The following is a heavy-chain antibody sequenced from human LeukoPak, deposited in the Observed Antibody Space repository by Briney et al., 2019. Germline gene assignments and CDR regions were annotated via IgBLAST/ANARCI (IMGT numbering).Heavy chain of an antibody. CDR2: IYPGDSDT. V-gene: IGHV5-51*01. CDR3: ASRAAAAGRPHDAFDI. Sequence: GESLKISCKGSGYSFTTYWIGWVRQMPGKGLEWMGMIYPGDSDTRYSPSFQGQVSISAEKSISTAYLQWSSLKASDTAMYYCASRAAAAGRPHDAFDIWGQGTMVTVSS. D-gene: IGHD6-13*01. J-gene: IGHJ3*02. CDR1: GYSFTTYW.